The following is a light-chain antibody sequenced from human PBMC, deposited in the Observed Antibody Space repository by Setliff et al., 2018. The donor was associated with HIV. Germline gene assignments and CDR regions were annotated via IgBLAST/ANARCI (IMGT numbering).Light chain of an antibody. J-gene: IGLJ1*01. V-gene: IGLV3-21*04. CDR3: QVWHSSSDHPYV. CDR1: NIGSES. CDR2: YDS. Sequence: SYELTQPPSVSVAPGKTARITCGGNNIGSESVHWYQQKPGQAPVLVIYYDSDRPSGIPERFSGSESGNTATLTISRVEAGDEADYYCQVWHSSSDHPYVFGTGTKVTVL.